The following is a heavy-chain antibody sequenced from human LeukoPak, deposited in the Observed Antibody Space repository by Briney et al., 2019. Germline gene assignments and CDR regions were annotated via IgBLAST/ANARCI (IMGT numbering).Heavy chain of an antibody. CDR2: TYYRSKWYK. CDR1: GDSVSSNSAT. J-gene: IGHJ1*01. V-gene: IGHV6-1*01. Sequence: SQTLSLTCAISGDSVSSNSATWNWIRQSPSRGLEWLGGTYYRSKWYKYYAVSVKGRITINPDTSKNQFSLQLNSVTPEDTAVHYCARGPSYFQHWGQGTLVTVSS. CDR3: ARGPSYFQH.